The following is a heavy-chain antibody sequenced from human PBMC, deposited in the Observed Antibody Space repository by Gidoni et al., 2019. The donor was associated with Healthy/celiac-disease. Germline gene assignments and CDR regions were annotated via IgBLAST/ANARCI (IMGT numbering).Heavy chain of an antibody. CDR1: GYTFTSYG. J-gene: IGHJ3*02. CDR2: ISAYNGNT. V-gene: IGHV1-18*01. CDR3: ASGGGRYYDILTGYLDAFDI. D-gene: IGHD3-9*01. Sequence: QVQLVQSGAEVTKPGASVKVSCKASGYTFTSYGISWVRQAPGQGLEWMGWISAYNGNTNYAQKLQGRVTMTTDTSTSTAYMELRSLRSDDTAVYYCASGGGRYYDILTGYLDAFDIWGQGTMVTVSS.